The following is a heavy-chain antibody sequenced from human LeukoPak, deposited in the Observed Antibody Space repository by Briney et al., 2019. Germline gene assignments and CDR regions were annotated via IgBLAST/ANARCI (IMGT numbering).Heavy chain of an antibody. CDR1: GFTFSSYA. V-gene: IGHV3-23*01. D-gene: IGHD5-24*01. CDR3: AKATMATTYFDY. CDR2: ISGRGDTI. J-gene: IGHJ4*02. Sequence: RGSLRLSCAASGFTFSSYAMSWVRQAPGKGLEWVSAISGRGDTIFYADSLKGRFTVSRDNSKNTLYLQMNSLRAEDTAVYYCAKATMATTYFDYWGQGTLVTVSS.